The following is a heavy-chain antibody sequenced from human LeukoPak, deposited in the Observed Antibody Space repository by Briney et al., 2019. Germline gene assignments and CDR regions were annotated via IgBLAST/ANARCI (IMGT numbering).Heavy chain of an antibody. CDR2: IYSGGST. D-gene: IGHD6-19*01. J-gene: IGHJ4*02. CDR1: GFTVSSNY. V-gene: IGHV3-53*01. CDR3: AREGAVAGKVPTV. Sequence: GGSLRLSCAASGFTVSSNYMSWVRQAPGKGLEWVSFIYSGGSTYYADSVKGRFTISRDNSKNTLYLQINSLRAEDTAVYYCAREGAVAGKVPTVWGQGTLVTVSS.